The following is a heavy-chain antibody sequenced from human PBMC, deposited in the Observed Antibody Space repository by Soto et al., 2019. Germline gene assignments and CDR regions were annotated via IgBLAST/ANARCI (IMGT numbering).Heavy chain of an antibody. D-gene: IGHD3-16*01. J-gene: IGHJ4*02. CDR2: LNKDGSRT. CDR3: GRDLGGVGSY. Sequence: XGSLIRSCAASGCPLINYGFHWVRQAPGKGLVWVSRLNKDGSRTDYADSVKGRFTIFRDNARNTLYLQINSLRAEDTAVYYCGRDLGGVGSYWGQGTLVTVSS. CDR1: GCPLINYG. V-gene: IGHV3-74*01.